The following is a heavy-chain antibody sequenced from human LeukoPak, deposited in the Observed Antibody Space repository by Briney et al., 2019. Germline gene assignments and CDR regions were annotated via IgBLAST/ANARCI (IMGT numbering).Heavy chain of an antibody. D-gene: IGHD6-19*01. CDR1: GYTFPSYA. J-gene: IGHJ1*01. V-gene: IGHV1-18*01. CDR2: ISLYNPKT. CDR3: ARLGVAGDPSSAEYFQH. Sequence: GASVKVSCNASGYTFPSYAISWVRQAPGQGLDWMGWISLYNPKTNYAQKFQGRVTMTTATSTSTAYMELRSLRSDDTAVYYCARLGVAGDPSSAEYFQHWGQGTLLTVSS.